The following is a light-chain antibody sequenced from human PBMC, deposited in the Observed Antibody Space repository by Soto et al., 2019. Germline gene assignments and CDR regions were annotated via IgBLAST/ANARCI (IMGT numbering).Light chain of an antibody. J-gene: IGKJ4*01. Sequence: EIVMTQSPATLSVFPGERATLSCRASQSVSSNLAWYQQKPGQTPRLLIYGTSTSAAGIPARFSGSGSGTEFTLTISSLQSEDFAVYYCQQYNNWSPLSFGGGAKVEVK. CDR3: QQYNNWSPLS. CDR2: GTS. CDR1: QSVSSN. V-gene: IGKV3-15*01.